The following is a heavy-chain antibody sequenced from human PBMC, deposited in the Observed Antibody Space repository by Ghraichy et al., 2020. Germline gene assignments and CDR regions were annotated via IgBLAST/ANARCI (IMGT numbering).Heavy chain of an antibody. CDR1: GGTFSSYA. V-gene: IGHV1-69*13. J-gene: IGHJ4*02. CDR2: IIPIFGTA. D-gene: IGHD3-10*01. CDR3: ARARNYYGSGNFDY. Sequence: VKVSCKASGGTFSSYAISWVRQAPGQGLEWMGGIIPIFGTANYAQKFQGRVTITADESTSTAYMELSSLRSEDTAVYYCARARNYYGSGNFDYWGQGTLVTVSS.